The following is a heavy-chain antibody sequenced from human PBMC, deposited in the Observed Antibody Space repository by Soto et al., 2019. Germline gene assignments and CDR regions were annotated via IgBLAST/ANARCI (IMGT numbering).Heavy chain of an antibody. D-gene: IGHD3-10*01. CDR3: ARGPMVRGVITTFYRSGAFDI. CDR1: SGSISSSNW. Sequence: TLSLTCAVSSGSISSSNWWSWVRQPPGKGLEWIGEIYHSGSTNYNPSLKSRVTISVDKSKNQFSLKLSSVTAADTAVYYCARGPMVRGVITTFYRSGAFDIWGQGTMVTVSS. J-gene: IGHJ3*02. V-gene: IGHV4-4*02. CDR2: IYHSGST.